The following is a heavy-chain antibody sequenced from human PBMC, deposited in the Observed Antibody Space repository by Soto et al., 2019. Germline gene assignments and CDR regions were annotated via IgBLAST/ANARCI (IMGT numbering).Heavy chain of an antibody. D-gene: IGHD3-22*01. CDR1: GYTFTAYY. Sequence: ASVKVSCKASGYTFTAYYMHWVRQAPGQGLEWMGGIIPIFGTANYAQKFQGRVTITADKSTSTAYMELSSLRSEDTAVYYCATREYYYDSSGYYFSWFDPWGQGXLVTVSS. V-gene: IGHV1-69*06. CDR2: IIPIFGTA. CDR3: ATREYYYDSSGYYFSWFDP. J-gene: IGHJ5*02.